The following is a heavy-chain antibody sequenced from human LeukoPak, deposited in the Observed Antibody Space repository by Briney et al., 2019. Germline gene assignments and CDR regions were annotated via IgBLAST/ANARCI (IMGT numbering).Heavy chain of an antibody. CDR2: IYTSGST. CDR3: AREHDSRHY. Sequence: SETLSLTCTVSGGSISSGSYYWSWIRQPAGKGLEWIGRIYTSGSTNYNPSLKSRVTISVDTSKNQFSLKLSSVTAADTAVYYCAREHDSRHYWGQGTLVTVSS. V-gene: IGHV4-61*02. CDR1: GGSISSGSYY. D-gene: IGHD2-21*02. J-gene: IGHJ4*02.